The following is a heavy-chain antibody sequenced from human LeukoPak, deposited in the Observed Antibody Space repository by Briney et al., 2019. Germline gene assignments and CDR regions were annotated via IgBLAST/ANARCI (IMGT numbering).Heavy chain of an antibody. CDR2: VNRDGSET. Sequence: GGSLRLSCAASGFSLSSHWMTWVRQVPGRGPEWVANVNRDGSETYYLDSVKGRFTISTDTAKSSLFLQMNGLSADDTAVYYCVRDHAYAFDIWDQGTMVTVSS. J-gene: IGHJ3*02. CDR1: GFSLSSHW. V-gene: IGHV3-7*01. CDR3: VRDHAYAFDI.